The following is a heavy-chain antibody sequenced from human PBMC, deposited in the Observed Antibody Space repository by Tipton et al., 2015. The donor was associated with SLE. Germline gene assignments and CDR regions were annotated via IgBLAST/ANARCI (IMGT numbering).Heavy chain of an antibody. J-gene: IGHJ2*01. CDR3: ARGGCSGGSCCPLGL. V-gene: IGHV3-48*03. CDR1: GFTFSSYE. Sequence: SGFTFSSYEMNWVRQAPGKGLEWLSYISSSGSTIYYADSVKGRFTISRDNAKNSLYLQMNSLRAEDSALYYCARGGCSGGSCCPLGLWGRGTLVTVSS. CDR2: ISSSGSTI. D-gene: IGHD2-15*01.